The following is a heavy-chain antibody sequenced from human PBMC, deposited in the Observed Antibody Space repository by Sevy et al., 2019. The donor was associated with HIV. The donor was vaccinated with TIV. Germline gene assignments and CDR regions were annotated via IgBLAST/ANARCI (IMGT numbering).Heavy chain of an antibody. CDR2: MRPNSGEV. CDR3: AQGYYFTY. J-gene: IGHJ4*02. V-gene: IGHV1-8*01. CDR1: RSTFVSND. D-gene: IGHD3-22*01. Sequence: ASVKVSCKASRSTFVSNDINWLRQAPGQGLEWVGWMRPNSGEVGYAQKFQGRVTMTRNISITTAYMELGRLRFDDTAVYYCAQGYYFTYWGQGIVVTVSS.